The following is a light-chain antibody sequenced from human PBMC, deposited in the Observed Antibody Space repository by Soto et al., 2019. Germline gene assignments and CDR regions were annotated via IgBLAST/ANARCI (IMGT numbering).Light chain of an antibody. Sequence: EIALTQSPGTLSLSPGERATLSCRASQSVRSSSLAWYQPKPGQAPRLVIYAASSRASGVPGRFSGSGSGTDFSRSISRLQPEDFAVYYCQLYGGSPPTYYFGQGTKLEIK. J-gene: IGKJ2*01. CDR2: AAS. CDR3: QLYGGSPPTYY. V-gene: IGKV3-20*01. CDR1: QSVRSSS.